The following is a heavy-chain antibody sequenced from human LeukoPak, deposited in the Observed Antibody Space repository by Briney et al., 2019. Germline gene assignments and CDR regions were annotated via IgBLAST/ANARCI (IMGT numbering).Heavy chain of an antibody. D-gene: IGHD5-18*01. CDR3: AKEGYSYSFDY. V-gene: IGHV3-9*01. J-gene: IGHJ4*02. Sequence: GGSLRLSCAASGFTFSNYWMSWVRQAPGKGLEWVSGISWNSGSIGYADSVKGRFTISRDNAKNSLYLQMNSLRAEDTAFYYCAKEGYSYSFDYWGQGTLVTVSS. CDR2: ISWNSGSI. CDR1: GFTFSNYW.